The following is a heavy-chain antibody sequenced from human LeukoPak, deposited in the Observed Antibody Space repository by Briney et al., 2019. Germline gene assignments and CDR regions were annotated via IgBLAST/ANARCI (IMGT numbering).Heavy chain of an antibody. CDR2: IYYSGST. D-gene: IGHD6-6*01. V-gene: IGHV4-59*12. J-gene: IGHJ4*02. Sequence: SETLSLTCTVSGGSISSYYWSWIRQPPGKGLEWIGYIYYSGSTNYNPSLKSRVTIPVDTSKNQFSLKLSSVTAADTAVYYCARGRGYSSSSANDYWGQGTLVTVSS. CDR1: GGSISSYY. CDR3: ARGRGYSSSSANDY.